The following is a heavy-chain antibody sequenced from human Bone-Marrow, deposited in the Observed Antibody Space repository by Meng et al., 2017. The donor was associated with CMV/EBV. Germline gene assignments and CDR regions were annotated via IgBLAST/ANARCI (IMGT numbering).Heavy chain of an antibody. D-gene: IGHD2-2*01. CDR1: GGTFSSYA. Sequence: SVKVSCKASGGTFSSYAISWVRQAPGQGLEWMGGIIPIFGTANYAQKFQGRVTITTDESTSTAYMELSSLRSEDTAVYYCARTQDCSSTSCSFYGMDVWGQGTTVTVSS. J-gene: IGHJ6*02. V-gene: IGHV1-69*05. CDR3: ARTQDCSSTSCSFYGMDV. CDR2: IIPIFGTA.